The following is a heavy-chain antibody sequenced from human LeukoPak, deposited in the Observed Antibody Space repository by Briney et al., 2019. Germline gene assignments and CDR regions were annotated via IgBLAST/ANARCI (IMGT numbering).Heavy chain of an antibody. Sequence: GGSLRLSCAASGFTSSNYAMNWVRQAPGKGLEWVSVISGSGDSTYYADSVKGRFTISRDNSKNTLYLQMNSLRAEDTAVYYCAKEWGRTSYCSSTSCPFDYWGQGTLVTVSS. CDR2: ISGSGDST. V-gene: IGHV3-23*01. D-gene: IGHD2-2*01. J-gene: IGHJ4*02. CDR3: AKEWGRTSYCSSTSCPFDY. CDR1: GFTSSNYA.